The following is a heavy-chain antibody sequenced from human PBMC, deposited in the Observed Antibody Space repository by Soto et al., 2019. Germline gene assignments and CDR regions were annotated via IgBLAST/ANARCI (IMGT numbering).Heavy chain of an antibody. CDR1: GCTFNVYG. Sequence: SVKVSCKTSGCTFNVYGIHWVRQAPGQGLEWMGGLIPIYDAPDYAQKFQDRVTITADKSTTTVYLELSSLTSEDTAVYFCARVRDPHLDHYGLDVWGQGTTVTVSS. J-gene: IGHJ6*02. CDR2: LIPIYDAP. CDR3: ARVRDPHLDHYGLDV. V-gene: IGHV1-69*06.